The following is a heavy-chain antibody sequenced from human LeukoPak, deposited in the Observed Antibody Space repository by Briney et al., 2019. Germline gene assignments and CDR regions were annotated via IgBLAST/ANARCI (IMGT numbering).Heavy chain of an antibody. CDR1: GGTFSNYA. D-gene: IGHD5-12*01. J-gene: IGHJ4*02. CDR2: IIPIFCTA. CDR3: ARDSFSGYDSFARGGGYFDY. Sequence: GASVKVSCKASGGTFSNYAISWVRQAPGQGLEWMGGIIPIFCTANYAQKFQGRVTITADESTSTAYMELSSLRSEDTAVYYCARDSFSGYDSFARGGGYFDYWGQGTLVTVSS. V-gene: IGHV1-69*13.